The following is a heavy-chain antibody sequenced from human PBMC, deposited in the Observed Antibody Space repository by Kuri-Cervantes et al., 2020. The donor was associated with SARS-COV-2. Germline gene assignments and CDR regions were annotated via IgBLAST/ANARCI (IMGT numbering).Heavy chain of an antibody. CDR2: ISSSSSTI. CDR1: GFTFSSYS. J-gene: IGHJ4*02. Sequence: GGSLRLSCAASGFTFSSYSMNWVRQAPGKGLEWVSYISSSSSTIYYADSVKGRFTISRDNSKNSLYLKMNSLGAEDTAVYYCASNGCGFRNPGGVSGFYYWGQGTLVTVSS. CDR3: ASNGCGFRNPGGVSGFYY. V-gene: IGHV3-48*01. D-gene: IGHD1-14*01.